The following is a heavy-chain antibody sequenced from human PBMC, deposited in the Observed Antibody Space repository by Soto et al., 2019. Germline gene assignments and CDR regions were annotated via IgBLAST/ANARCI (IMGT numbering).Heavy chain of an antibody. J-gene: IGHJ4*02. CDR3: AINGGDSPHYFDY. D-gene: IGHD2-21*02. Sequence: PSETLSLTCAVSGGSISSGGYSWSWIRQPPGKGLEWIGYIYHSGSTYYNPSLKSRVTISVDRSKNQFSLKLSSVTAADTAVYYCAINGGDSPHYFDYWGQGTLVTVSS. CDR1: GGSISSGGYS. V-gene: IGHV4-30-2*01. CDR2: IYHSGST.